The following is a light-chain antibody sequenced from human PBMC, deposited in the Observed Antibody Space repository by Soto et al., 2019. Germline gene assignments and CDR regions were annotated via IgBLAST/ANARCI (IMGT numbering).Light chain of an antibody. CDR2: GAS. CDR3: QRYNSALWT. CDR1: QGISNF. V-gene: IGKV1-27*01. J-gene: IGKJ1*01. Sequence: DIQMTQSPSSLSASVGDRVTITCRASQGISNFLAWYQQKPGKVPKILIYGASTLLSGVPSRFSGSGSGTDFTLTNSSLQPEYVATYYCQRYNSALWTFGQGTKVEIK.